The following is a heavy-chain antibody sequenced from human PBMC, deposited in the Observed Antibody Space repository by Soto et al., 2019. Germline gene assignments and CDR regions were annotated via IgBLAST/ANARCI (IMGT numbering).Heavy chain of an antibody. J-gene: IGHJ6*03. Sequence: PSETLSLTCTVSGGSISSYYWSWIRQPPGKGLEWVGYIYYSGSTNYNPSLKSRVTISVDTSKNQFSLKLSSVTAADTAVYYCATSLRSGSYLLGPPNVEYYYMDVWAKGTTVTVSS. D-gene: IGHD3-10*01. CDR1: GGSISSYY. V-gene: IGHV4-59*08. CDR2: IYYSGST. CDR3: ATSLRSGSYLLGPPNVEYYYMDV.